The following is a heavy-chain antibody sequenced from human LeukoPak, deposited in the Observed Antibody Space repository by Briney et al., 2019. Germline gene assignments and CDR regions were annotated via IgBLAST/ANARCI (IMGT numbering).Heavy chain of an antibody. CDR3: ARQMNTVTADY. Sequence: SETLSLTCAVSGGSISSSSYFWGWIRQPPGKGLEWIGSIFYSGSTYYNPSLNSRVTISIDTSKNQFSLRLSSVTAADTAVYYCARQMNTVTADYWGQGTLVTVSS. D-gene: IGHD4-17*01. CDR1: GGSISSSSYF. CDR2: IFYSGST. V-gene: IGHV4-39*01. J-gene: IGHJ4*02.